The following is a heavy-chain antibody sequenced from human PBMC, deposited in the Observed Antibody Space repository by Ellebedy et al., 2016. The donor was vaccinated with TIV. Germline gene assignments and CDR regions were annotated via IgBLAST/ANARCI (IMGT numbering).Heavy chain of an antibody. CDR1: GYIVTELS. J-gene: IGHJ4*02. V-gene: IGHV1-24*01. D-gene: IGHD3-22*01. Sequence: AASVKVSCKVSGYIVTELSLHWVRQAPGKGLEWMGGFDSQDRERIYAQKFQGRVTMTEDASTDTAYMELSSLRSDDTAVYYCVTGPEYYHDSSGYSYWGQGTLVTVSS. CDR3: VTGPEYYHDSSGYSY. CDR2: FDSQDRER.